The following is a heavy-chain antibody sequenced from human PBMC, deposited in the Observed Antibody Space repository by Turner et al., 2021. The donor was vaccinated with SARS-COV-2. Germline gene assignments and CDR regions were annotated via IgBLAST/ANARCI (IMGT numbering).Heavy chain of an antibody. V-gene: IGHV3-23*01. D-gene: IGHD5-12*01. CDR2: ISGSGVST. CDR1: GFTFSSYA. J-gene: IGHJ4*02. CDR3: AKGPDIVATIWGTLFSGTFDY. Sequence: EVQLLESGGGLVQPGGSLRLSCAASGFTFSSYAMSWVRQAPGKGLEWVSAISGSGVSTYYADSVKGRFTISRDNSKNTLYLQMNSLRAEDTAVYYCAKGPDIVATIWGTLFSGTFDYWGQGTLVTVSS.